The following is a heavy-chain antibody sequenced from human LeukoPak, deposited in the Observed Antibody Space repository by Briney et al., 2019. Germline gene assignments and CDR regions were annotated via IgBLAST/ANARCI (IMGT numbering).Heavy chain of an antibody. CDR2: IYTSGST. CDR1: GGSISSYY. D-gene: IGHD5-18*01. CDR3: ARDLDDTAMVRRDSYYYYYGMDV. Sequence: SETLSLTCTVSGGSISSYYWSWIRQPAGKGLEWIGRIYTSGSTNYNPSLKSRVTMSVDTSKNQFSLKLSSVTAADTAVYYCARDLDDTAMVRRDSYYYYYGMDVWGQGTTVTVSS. J-gene: IGHJ6*02. V-gene: IGHV4-4*07.